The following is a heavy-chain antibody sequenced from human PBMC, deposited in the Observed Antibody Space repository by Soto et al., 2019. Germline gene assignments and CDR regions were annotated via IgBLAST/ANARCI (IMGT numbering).Heavy chain of an antibody. CDR3: ARSPTYYDILSGYQGWFDP. D-gene: IGHD3-9*01. CDR1: GYIFTTYA. Sequence: ASVKVSCKTSGYIFTTYAMHWVRQAPGQSLEWMGWINAGNANTKYSEKFQGRVTITRDTSASTAYMELSSLRSEDTAVYYCARSPTYYDILSGYQGWFDPWGQGTLVTVSS. J-gene: IGHJ5*02. V-gene: IGHV1-3*01. CDR2: INAGNANT.